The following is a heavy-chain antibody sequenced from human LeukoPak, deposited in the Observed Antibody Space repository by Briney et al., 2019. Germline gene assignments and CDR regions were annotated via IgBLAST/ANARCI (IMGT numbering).Heavy chain of an antibody. CDR3: ARLELATIYPDY. Sequence: PSQTLALTCTVSGGSISSGDYYWSWIRQPPWKGLEWIGYIYYSGSTYYNPSLKSRVTISVDTSKNQFSLTLSSVTAADTAVYYCARLELATIYPDYWGQGTLVTVSS. CDR1: GGSISSGDYY. V-gene: IGHV4-30-4*08. D-gene: IGHD5-24*01. CDR2: IYYSGST. J-gene: IGHJ4*02.